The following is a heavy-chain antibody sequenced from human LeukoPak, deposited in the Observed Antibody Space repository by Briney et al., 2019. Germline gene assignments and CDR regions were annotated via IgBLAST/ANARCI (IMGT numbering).Heavy chain of an antibody. V-gene: IGHV3-48*03. D-gene: IGHD4-23*01. Sequence: GGSLRLSWAASGFTFSNYEMYWVRQAPGKGLEWVSYISSSGSDIYYADSVKGRFTISRDNAKNSLCLHMNSLRAEDTAVYYCARDYGGSSPFDYWGQGTLVTVSS. CDR3: ARDYGGSSPFDY. CDR2: ISSSGSDI. CDR1: GFTFSNYE. J-gene: IGHJ4*02.